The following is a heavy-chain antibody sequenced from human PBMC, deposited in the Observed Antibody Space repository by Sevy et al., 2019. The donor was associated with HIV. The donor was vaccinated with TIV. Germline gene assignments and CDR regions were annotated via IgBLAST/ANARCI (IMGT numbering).Heavy chain of an antibody. D-gene: IGHD3-16*02. Sequence: GGSLRLSCAASGFTFSSYWMSWVRQAPGKGLEWVANTKQDGSEKYYLDSVKGRFTISRDNAKNTLYLQMNSLRAEDTTVYYCARIDVEAYYDYVWGSYRPGDAFDIWGQGTMVTVSS. CDR3: ARIDVEAYYDYVWGSYRPGDAFDI. J-gene: IGHJ3*02. CDR2: TKQDGSEK. CDR1: GFTFSSYW. V-gene: IGHV3-7*03.